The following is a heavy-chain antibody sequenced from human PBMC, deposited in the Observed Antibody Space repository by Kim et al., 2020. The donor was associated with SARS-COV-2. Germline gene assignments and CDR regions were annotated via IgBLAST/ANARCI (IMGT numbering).Heavy chain of an antibody. CDR2: IYYSGT. D-gene: IGHD5-18*01. V-gene: IGHV4-39*01. J-gene: IGHJ4*02. CDR1: GGSINSGSYY. Sequence: SETLSLTCTVSGGSINSGSYYWGWIRQPPGKGLEWIGSIYYSGTYYNPSLKRRVTISVDTSKNQFSLKLSSVTAADTAVYYCARFYDTAMVTIDYWGQGTLVTVSS. CDR3: ARFYDTAMVTIDY.